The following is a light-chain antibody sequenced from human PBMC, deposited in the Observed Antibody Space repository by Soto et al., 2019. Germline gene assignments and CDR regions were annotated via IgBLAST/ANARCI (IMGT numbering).Light chain of an antibody. Sequence: QSALTQPASVSGSPGQSITISCTGTSSDVGGYNYVSWYQQHPGKAPKLMIYDVSKRPSGVPNRFSGSKSGNTASLTISGLQAEDEADYYCSSYTSSSTLEAFGTGTKVTVL. J-gene: IGLJ1*01. CDR3: SSYTSSSTLEA. V-gene: IGLV2-14*01. CDR2: DVS. CDR1: SSDVGGYNY.